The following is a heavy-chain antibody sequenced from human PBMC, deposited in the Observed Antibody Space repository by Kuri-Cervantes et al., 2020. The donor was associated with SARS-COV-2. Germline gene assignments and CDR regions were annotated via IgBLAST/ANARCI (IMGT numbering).Heavy chain of an antibody. Sequence: GESLKISCAASGFTFSDYSTNWVRQAPGKGLEWVSYIGSSSSIIYYADSMKGRFTISRDNAKNSLSLQMNSLRAEDTAVYYCARERYYSGHYGMDVWGQGTTVTVSS. CDR2: IGSSSSII. D-gene: IGHD3-10*01. V-gene: IGHV3-48*01. CDR1: GFTFSDYS. J-gene: IGHJ6*02. CDR3: ARERYYSGHYGMDV.